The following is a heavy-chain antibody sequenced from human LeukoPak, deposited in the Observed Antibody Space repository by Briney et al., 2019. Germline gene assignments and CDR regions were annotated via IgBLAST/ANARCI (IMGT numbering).Heavy chain of an antibody. J-gene: IGHJ4*02. V-gene: IGHV4-38-2*02. CDR3: ARRPTYVGWRPSEPPSYFDF. Sequence: SETLSLTCTVSGYSISMGYYWAWIRQPPGKGRQGGGNIYQIGNTYYNPSLKSRGSISLDTSNNQFYLGVTSVTAAATAVYYCARRPTYVGWRPSEPPSYFDFWGQGTLVTVSP. CDR2: IYQIGNT. CDR1: GYSISMGYY. D-gene: IGHD2-21*02.